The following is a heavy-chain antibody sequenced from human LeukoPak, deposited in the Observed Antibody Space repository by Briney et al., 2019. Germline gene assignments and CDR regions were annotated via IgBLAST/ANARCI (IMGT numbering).Heavy chain of an antibody. Sequence: TGRSLRLSCAASGFTFDDYAMHWVRQAPGKGLEWVSGISWNSGSIGYADSVKGRFTISRDNAKNSLYLQMNSLRAEDTALYYCARGPAAAYFDYWGQGTLVTVSS. V-gene: IGHV3-9*01. CDR2: ISWNSGSI. CDR1: GFTFDDYA. CDR3: ARGPAAAYFDY. D-gene: IGHD3-16*01. J-gene: IGHJ4*02.